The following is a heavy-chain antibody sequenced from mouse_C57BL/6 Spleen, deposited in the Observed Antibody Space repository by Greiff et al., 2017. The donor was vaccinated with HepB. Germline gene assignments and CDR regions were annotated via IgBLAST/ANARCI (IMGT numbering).Heavy chain of an antibody. D-gene: IGHD4-1*01. CDR2: INPSNGGT. J-gene: IGHJ4*01. CDR3: ARQKNLGFYYAMDY. Sequence: QVQLQQPGTELVKPGASVKLSCKASGYTFTSYWMHWVKQRPGQGLEWIGNINPSNGGTNYNEKFKSKATLTVDKFSSTAYMQLSSLTSEESAVYYCARQKNLGFYYAMDYWGQGTSVTVSS. CDR1: GYTFTSYW. V-gene: IGHV1-53*01.